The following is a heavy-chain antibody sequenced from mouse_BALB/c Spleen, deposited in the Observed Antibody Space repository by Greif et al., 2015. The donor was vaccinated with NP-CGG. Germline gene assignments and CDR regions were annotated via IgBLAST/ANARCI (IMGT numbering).Heavy chain of an antibody. J-gene: IGHJ1*01. CDR2: INPSTGYT. V-gene: IGHV1-7*01. Sequence: VMLVESGAELAKPGASVEMSCKASGYTFTSYWMHWVKQRPGQGLEWIGYINPSTGYTEYNQKFKDKATLTADKSSSTAYMQLSSLTSEDSAVYYCARDYDYWYSDVWGAGTTVTVSS. D-gene: IGHD2-4*01. CDR3: ARDYDYWYSDV. CDR1: GYTFTSYW.